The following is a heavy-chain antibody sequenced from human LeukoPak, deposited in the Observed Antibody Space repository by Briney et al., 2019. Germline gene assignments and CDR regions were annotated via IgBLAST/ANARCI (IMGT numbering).Heavy chain of an antibody. V-gene: IGHV3-15*01. CDR1: GFTLSSYW. CDR2: IRSKTDGGTA. D-gene: IGHD3/OR15-3a*01. J-gene: IGHJ4*02. CDR3: PTWTDLYDY. Sequence: GGSLRLSCAASGFTLSSYWMSWVRQAPGKGLDWVGRIRSKTDGGTADHAASVKGRFTISRDDSKNMLYLQMNGLKTEDTAVYYCPTWTDLYDYWGQGTLVTVSS.